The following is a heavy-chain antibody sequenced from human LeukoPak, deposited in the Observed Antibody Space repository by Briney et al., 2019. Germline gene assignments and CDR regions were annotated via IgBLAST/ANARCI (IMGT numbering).Heavy chain of an antibody. CDR2: IHYDGTNE. J-gene: IGHJ6*03. CDR3: ARDGDTVLTRGYYYYMDV. Sequence: GGSLRLSCAASGFTFSSYGMHWVRQAPGKGLEWVSFIHYDGTNEYYADSVKGRFTISRDNAKNSLYLQMNSLRAEDTALYYCARDGDTVLTRGYYYYMDVWGKGTTVTVSS. CDR1: GFTFSSYG. D-gene: IGHD4-23*01. V-gene: IGHV3-30*02.